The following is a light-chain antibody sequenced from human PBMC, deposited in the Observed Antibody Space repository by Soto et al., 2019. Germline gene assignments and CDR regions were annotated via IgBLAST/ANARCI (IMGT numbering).Light chain of an antibody. J-gene: IGLJ1*01. CDR2: EVV. CDR3: KSYAGSNTYV. V-gene: IGLV2-8*01. CDR1: KNDIGVYDF. Sequence: HSALTQPPSASGSPGQSGTISCTGTKNDIGVYDFVSWYQHHPGKAPRLIIYEVVQRPSGVPDRFSGSKSGNTASLTVSGLQAADEADYFCKSYAGSNTYVFGSGTKLTVL.